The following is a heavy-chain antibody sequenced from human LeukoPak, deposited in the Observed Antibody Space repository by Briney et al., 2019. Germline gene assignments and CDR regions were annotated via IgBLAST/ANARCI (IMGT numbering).Heavy chain of an antibody. CDR1: GYSISSGYY. CDR2: IYHSGST. J-gene: IGHJ3*02. Sequence: SETLSLTCTVSGYSISSGYYWGWIRRPPGKGLEWIGSIYHSGSTYYNPSLKSRVTISVDTSKNQFSLKLSSVTAADTAVYYCARGHGDSDAFDIWGQGTMVTVSS. D-gene: IGHD4-17*01. CDR3: ARGHGDSDAFDI. V-gene: IGHV4-38-2*02.